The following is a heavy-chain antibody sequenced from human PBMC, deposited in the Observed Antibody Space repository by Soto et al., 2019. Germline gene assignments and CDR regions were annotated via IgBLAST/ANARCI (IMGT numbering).Heavy chain of an antibody. CDR1: GFTFSNAW. D-gene: IGHD6-19*01. J-gene: IGHJ6*03. Sequence: GGSLRLSCAASGFTFSNAWMGWVRQAPGKGLEWVGRIKSKTDGGTTDYAAPVKGRFTISRDDSKNTLYLQMNSLKTEDTAVYYCTTVGGYSSGWFHYYYMDVWGKGTTVNVSS. CDR2: IKSKTDGGTT. CDR3: TTVGGYSSGWFHYYYMDV. V-gene: IGHV3-15*01.